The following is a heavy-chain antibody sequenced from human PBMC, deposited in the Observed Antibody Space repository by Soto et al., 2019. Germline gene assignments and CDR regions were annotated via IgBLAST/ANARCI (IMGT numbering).Heavy chain of an antibody. V-gene: IGHV3-48*03. J-gene: IGHJ6*02. CDR3: ARDSPDQLLLDYGMDV. CDR1: GFTFSSYE. D-gene: IGHD2-2*01. CDR2: ISSSGSTI. Sequence: GGSLRLSCAASGFTFSSYEMNWVRQAPGQGLEWVSYISSSGSTIYYADSVKGRFTVSRDNAKNSLYLQMNSLRAEDTAVYYCARDSPDQLLLDYGMDVWGQGTTVTVSS.